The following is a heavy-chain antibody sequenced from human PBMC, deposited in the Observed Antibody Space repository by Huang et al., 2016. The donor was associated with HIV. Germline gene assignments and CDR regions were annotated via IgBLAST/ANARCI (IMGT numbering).Heavy chain of an antibody. CDR1: GFPFRDYA. V-gene: IGHV3-49*03. Sequence: GGSVQPGRSLRLSCLTSGFPFRDYAITWFRQAPGKGLEWVGLISSKVYGGTVQYAASVKGRFIISRDDSRNIAYLEMNSPKTEDTGTYYCSTDSEPYYFEYWGRGTRVTVAS. CDR2: ISSKVYGGTV. J-gene: IGHJ4*02. D-gene: IGHD5-18*01. CDR3: STDSEPYYFEY.